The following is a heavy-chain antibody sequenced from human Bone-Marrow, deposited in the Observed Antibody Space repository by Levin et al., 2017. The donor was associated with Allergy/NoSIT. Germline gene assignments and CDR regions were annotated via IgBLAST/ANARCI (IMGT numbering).Heavy chain of an antibody. J-gene: IGHJ5*02. V-gene: IGHV3-33*01. CDR1: GFTFSSYG. CDR3: ARDSYCSSTSCCHNWFDP. CDR2: IWYDGSNK. D-gene: IGHD2-2*01. Sequence: GGSLRLSCAASGFTFSSYGMHWVRQAPGKGLEWVAVIWYDGSNKYYADSVKGRFTISRDNSKNTLYLQMNSLRAEDTAVYYCARDSYCSSTSCCHNWFDPWGQGTLVTVSS.